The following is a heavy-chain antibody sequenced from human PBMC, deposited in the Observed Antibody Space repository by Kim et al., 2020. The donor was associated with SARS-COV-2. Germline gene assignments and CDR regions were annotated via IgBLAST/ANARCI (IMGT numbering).Heavy chain of an antibody. CDR3: ARGSSSSWYALGFDP. D-gene: IGHD6-13*01. CDR2: INTNTGNP. J-gene: IGHJ5*02. Sequence: ASVKVSCKASGYTFTSYAMNWVRQAPGQGLEWMGWINTNTGNPTYAQGFTGRFVFSLDTSVSTAYLQISSLKAEDTAVYYCARGSSSSWYALGFDPWGQGTLVTVSS. V-gene: IGHV7-4-1*02. CDR1: GYTFTSYA.